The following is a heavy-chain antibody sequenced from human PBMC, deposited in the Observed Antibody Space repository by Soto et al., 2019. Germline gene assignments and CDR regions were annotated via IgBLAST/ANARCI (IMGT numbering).Heavy chain of an antibody. V-gene: IGHV4-31*03. Sequence: QVQLQESGPGLVKPSQTLSLTCTVSCGSISSGGYYWSWIRQHPGKGLEWIGYIYYSGSTYYNPSLKSRVTISVDTSKNQFSLKLSSVTAADTAVYYCASKSPDSGYDYVLDYWGQGTLVTVSS. CDR2: IYYSGST. D-gene: IGHD5-12*01. CDR3: ASKSPDSGYDYVLDY. CDR1: CGSISSGGYY. J-gene: IGHJ4*02.